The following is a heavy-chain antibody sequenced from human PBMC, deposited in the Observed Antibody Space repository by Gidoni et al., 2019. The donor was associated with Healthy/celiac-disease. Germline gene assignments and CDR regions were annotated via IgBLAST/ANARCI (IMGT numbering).Heavy chain of an antibody. CDR2: ISYDGSNK. D-gene: IGHD6-13*01. J-gene: IGHJ3*02. CDR3: AKDHPWYGRAFDI. V-gene: IGHV3-30*18. Sequence: QVQLVDAGGGVVQPGRSLRLYCEAPGFTFSSYGMHWVRQAPGKGLEWVAVISYDGSNKYYADSVKGRFTISRDNSKNTLYLQMNSLRAEDTAVYYCAKDHPWYGRAFDIWGQGTMVTVSS. CDR1: GFTFSSYG.